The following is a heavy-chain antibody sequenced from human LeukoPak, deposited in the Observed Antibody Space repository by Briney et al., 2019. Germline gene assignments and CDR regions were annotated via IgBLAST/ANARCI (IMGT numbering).Heavy chain of an antibody. CDR2: ISYDGSNK. CDR1: GFTFSSYA. Sequence: PGRSLRLSCAASGFTFSSYAMHWVRQAPGKGLEWVAVISYDGSNKYYADSVKGRFTISRDNSKNTLYLQMNSLRAEDTAVYYCARGDYCSGGSCYLSALYYYYGMDVWGQGTTVTVSS. CDR3: ARGDYCSGGSCYLSALYYYYGMDV. D-gene: IGHD2-15*01. V-gene: IGHV3-30-3*01. J-gene: IGHJ6*02.